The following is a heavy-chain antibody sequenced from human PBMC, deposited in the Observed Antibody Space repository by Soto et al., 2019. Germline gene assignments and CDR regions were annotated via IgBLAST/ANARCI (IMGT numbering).Heavy chain of an antibody. Sequence: GGSLRLSCAASGFTFRDYAIHWVRQAPGKGQEWVSGISWNGDTIGYADFVKGRFTIPRDNAKYSVSLQMNSLRPEDTALYYCARWRSWYRAFDIWGQGTMVTVCS. CDR2: ISWNGDTI. D-gene: IGHD6-13*01. J-gene: IGHJ3*02. V-gene: IGHV3-9*01. CDR3: ARWRSWYRAFDI. CDR1: GFTFRDYA.